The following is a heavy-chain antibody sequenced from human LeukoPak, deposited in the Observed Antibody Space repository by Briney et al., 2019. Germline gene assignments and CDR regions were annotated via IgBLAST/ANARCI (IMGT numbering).Heavy chain of an antibody. CDR3: ARSTMEYCTNGVCLFDY. J-gene: IGHJ4*02. CDR1: GFTFSSYW. CDR2: IKQDGSEK. D-gene: IGHD2-8*01. Sequence: GGSLRLSCAASGFTFSSYWMSWVRQAPGKGLDWVANIKQDGSEKYYVDSVKGRFTISRDNAKNSLYLQMNSLRAEDTAVYYCARSTMEYCTNGVCLFDYWGPGTLVTVSS. V-gene: IGHV3-7*01.